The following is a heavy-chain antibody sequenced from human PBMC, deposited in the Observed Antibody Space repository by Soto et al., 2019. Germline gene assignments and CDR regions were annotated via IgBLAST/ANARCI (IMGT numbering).Heavy chain of an antibody. J-gene: IGHJ4*02. D-gene: IGHD3-22*01. CDR1: GFTFSSYG. Sequence: GGSLRLSCAAPGFTFSSYGMHWVRQAPGKGLEWVAVIWYDGSNKYYADSVKGRFTISRGNSKNTLYLQMNSLRAEDTAVYYCARDDAYDSSGYYLDYWGQGTLVTVSS. V-gene: IGHV3-33*01. CDR2: IWYDGSNK. CDR3: ARDDAYDSSGYYLDY.